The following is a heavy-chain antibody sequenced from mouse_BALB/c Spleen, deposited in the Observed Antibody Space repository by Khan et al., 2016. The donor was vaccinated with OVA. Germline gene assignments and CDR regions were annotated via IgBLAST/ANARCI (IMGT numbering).Heavy chain of an antibody. CDR3: ERRGWYGMLHY. CDR2: INPSTGYT. V-gene: IGHV1-7*01. CDR1: GYTFTTYW. J-gene: IGHJ3*01. Sequence: QVQLKQSGAELAKPGASVKMSCTASGYTFTTYWMHWIKQRPGQGLEWIGYINPSTGYTEYNQNFKDKATLTADESSSTAYMHLNSLTSEDSEVNDRERRGWYGMLHYWGQGTLVTVSA. D-gene: IGHD2-10*02.